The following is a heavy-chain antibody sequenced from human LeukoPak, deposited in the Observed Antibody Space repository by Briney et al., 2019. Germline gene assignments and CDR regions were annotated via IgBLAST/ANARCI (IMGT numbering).Heavy chain of an antibody. J-gene: IGHJ6*03. CDR1: GGSVSSGSYY. CDR2: IYYSGST. CDR3: ARAGGSGWPLYYYYYYMDV. D-gene: IGHD6-19*01. V-gene: IGHV4-61*01. Sequence: PSETLSLTCTVSGGSVSSGSYYWSWIRQPPGKGLEWIGYIYYSGSTNYNPSLKSRVTISVDTCKNQFSLKLSSVTAADTAVYYCARAGGSGWPLYYYYYYMDVWGKGTTVTVSS.